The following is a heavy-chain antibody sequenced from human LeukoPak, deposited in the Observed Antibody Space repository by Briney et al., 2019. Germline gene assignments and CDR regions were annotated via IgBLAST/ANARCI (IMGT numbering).Heavy chain of an antibody. D-gene: IGHD2/OR15-2a*01. CDR2: IKQDGSEK. CDR3: ASAFGGPGNWFDP. V-gene: IGHV3-7*01. Sequence: PGGSLRLSCAASGFTVSSNYMSWVRQAPGKGLEWVANIKQDGSEKYYVDSVKGRFTISRDNAKNSLYLQMNSLRAEDTAVYYCASAFGGPGNWFDPWGQGTLVTVSS. J-gene: IGHJ5*02. CDR1: GFTVSSNY.